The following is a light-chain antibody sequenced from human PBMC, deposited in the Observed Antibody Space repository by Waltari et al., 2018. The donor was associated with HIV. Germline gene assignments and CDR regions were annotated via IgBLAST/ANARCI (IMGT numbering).Light chain of an antibody. CDR2: QDS. CDR1: KLGAKY. Sequence: SYELTQPPSVSVSPGQTASITCSGDKLGAKYACWYQQKPGQSPVLVIYQDSKRPSGIPGRLSGSNSGNTATLTIGGTQAMEEADYYCQAWDSSTVVFGGGTKLTVL. CDR3: QAWDSSTVV. J-gene: IGLJ2*01. V-gene: IGLV3-1*01.